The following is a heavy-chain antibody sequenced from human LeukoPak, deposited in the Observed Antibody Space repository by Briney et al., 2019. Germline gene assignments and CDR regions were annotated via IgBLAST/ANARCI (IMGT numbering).Heavy chain of an antibody. J-gene: IGHJ4*02. D-gene: IGHD3-16*01. CDR1: GYTFSSHG. Sequence: TGGSLRLSCAASGYTFSSHGLTWVRQAPGKGLKWVSTINGAGDNTYYAETVTGRFTISRDNSKNTLYLQMHSLRAEDTAIYYCAKVSVCYGCYLDYWGQGTLVTVS. CDR2: INGAGDNT. CDR3: AKVSVCYGCYLDY. V-gene: IGHV3-23*01.